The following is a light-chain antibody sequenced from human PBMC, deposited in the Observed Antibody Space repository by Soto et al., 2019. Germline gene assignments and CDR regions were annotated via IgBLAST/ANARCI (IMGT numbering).Light chain of an antibody. J-gene: IGLJ2*01. CDR1: TGAVTSNHH. CDR2: DTS. CDR3: LLSYNASRV. V-gene: IGLV7-46*01. Sequence: QAVVTQEPSLTVSPGGTVTLTCGSSTGAVTSNHHPYWFQQKAGQAPRTLIYDTSNKYSWTPARFSGSLLGDKAALTLSGAQPEDEAQYYCLLSYNASRVFGGGTKVTVL.